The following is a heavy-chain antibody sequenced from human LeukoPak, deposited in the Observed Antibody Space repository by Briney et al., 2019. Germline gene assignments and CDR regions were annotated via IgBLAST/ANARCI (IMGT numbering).Heavy chain of an antibody. V-gene: IGHV1-18*01. Sequence: GASVKVSCKASGYTFTSYGISWVRQALGQGLEWMGWISAYNGNTNYAQKLQGRVTMTTDTSTSTAYMELRSLRSDDTAVYYCASGTTGTTGPYYFDYWGQGTLVTVSS. J-gene: IGHJ4*02. CDR3: ASGTTGTTGPYYFDY. CDR1: GYTFTSYG. D-gene: IGHD1-1*01. CDR2: ISAYNGNT.